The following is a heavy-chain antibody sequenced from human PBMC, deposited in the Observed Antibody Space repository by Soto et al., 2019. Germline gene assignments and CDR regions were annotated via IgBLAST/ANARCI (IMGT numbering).Heavy chain of an antibody. V-gene: IGHV3-23*04. CDR1: GFTFSDYA. CDR2: ISDSGGNT. D-gene: IGHD1-26*01. J-gene: IGHJ4*02. CDR3: AKDFGAKGLGATMHY. Sequence: EAQLVESGGGLVQPGGSLRLSCAASGFTFSDYAMSWVRQAPGKGLEWVSGISDSGGNTNYADSVKGRFTISGDNSKNTLYLQVNSRRVDNTAVYYCAKDFGAKGLGATMHYWGQGSLVSVAS.